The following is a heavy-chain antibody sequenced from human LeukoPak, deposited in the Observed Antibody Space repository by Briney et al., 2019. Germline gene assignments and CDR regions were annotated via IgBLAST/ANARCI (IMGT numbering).Heavy chain of an antibody. CDR1: GFTFSSYW. V-gene: IGHV3-74*01. CDR3: AKDSGSFTFDY. Sequence: PGGSLRLSCAASGFTFSSYWMHWVRQAPGKGLVWVSRINSDGSTTSYADSVKGRFTISRDNAKNSLYLQMNSLRAEDMALYYCAKDSGSFTFDYWGQGTLVTVSS. CDR2: INSDGSTT. D-gene: IGHD1-26*01. J-gene: IGHJ4*02.